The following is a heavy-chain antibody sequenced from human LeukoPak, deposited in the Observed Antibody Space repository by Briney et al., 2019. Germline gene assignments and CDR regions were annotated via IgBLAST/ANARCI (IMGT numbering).Heavy chain of an antibody. CDR1: GGSISSYY. J-gene: IGHJ5*02. V-gene: IGHV4-4*07. CDR3: ARDPNAISNWFDP. CDR2: IYTTGTT. Sequence: SETLSLTCPGSGGSISSYYWSWIRQPAGRGLEWIGRIYTTGTTNYNPSLKSRVTMSVDTPKNQFSLKLSSVTAADTAVYYCARDPNAISNWFDPWGQGTLVTVSS. D-gene: IGHD3-3*02.